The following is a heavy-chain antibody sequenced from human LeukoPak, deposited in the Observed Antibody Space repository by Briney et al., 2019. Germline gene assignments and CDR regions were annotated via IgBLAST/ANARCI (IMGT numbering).Heavy chain of an antibody. Sequence: ASVTVSCTASAYTFTSYAMHWVRQAPGQRLEWMGWINAGNGNAKYSQKFQGRVTITRDTSASTAYMELSSLRSEDTAVYYCAREQDTAMDYWGQGTLVTVSS. D-gene: IGHD5-18*01. CDR3: AREQDTAMDY. V-gene: IGHV1-3*01. J-gene: IGHJ4*02. CDR2: INAGNGNA. CDR1: AYTFTSYA.